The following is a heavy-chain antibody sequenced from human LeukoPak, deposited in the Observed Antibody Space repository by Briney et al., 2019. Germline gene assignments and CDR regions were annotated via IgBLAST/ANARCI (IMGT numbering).Heavy chain of an antibody. D-gene: IGHD3-10*01. CDR3: ARDLVPYYYGNTDNYYYYMDV. CDR2: IYYTGST. Sequence: PSETLSLTCTVSGGSISSSSYYWAWIRQPPGKGLEWIGSIYYTGSTYYNPSLKSRVTISVDTSKNQFSLKLSSVTAADTAVYYCARDLVPYYYGNTDNYYYYMDVWGKGTTVTISS. J-gene: IGHJ6*03. CDR1: GGSISSSSYY. V-gene: IGHV4-39*07.